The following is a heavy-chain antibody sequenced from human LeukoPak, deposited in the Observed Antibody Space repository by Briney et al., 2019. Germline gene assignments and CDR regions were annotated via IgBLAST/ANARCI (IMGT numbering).Heavy chain of an antibody. CDR2: IIPIFGTA. J-gene: IGHJ3*02. Sequence: SVKVSCKASGGTFSSYAISWVRQAPGQGLEWMGGIIPIFGTANYAQKFQGRVTITADESTSTAYMELSSLRSEDTAVYYCARDGWLRLGDDAFDIWGQGTMVTVSS. V-gene: IGHV1-69*13. CDR3: ARDGWLRLGDDAFDI. D-gene: IGHD5-12*01. CDR1: GGTFSSYA.